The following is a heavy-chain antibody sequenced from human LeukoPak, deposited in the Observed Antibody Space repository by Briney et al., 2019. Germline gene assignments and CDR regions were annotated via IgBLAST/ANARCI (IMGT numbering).Heavy chain of an antibody. CDR2: IYYSGST. CDR3: VRVSNVRFSEWLFDY. Sequence: SETLSLTCTVSGGSISSDDYYWSWIRQPPGKGLEWIGYIYYSGSTYCNPSLKSRVTISVDTSKNQFSLKLSSVPATDTAVYYCVRVSNVRFSEWLFDYWGQGTLVTVSS. CDR1: GGSISSDDYY. D-gene: IGHD3-3*01. V-gene: IGHV4-30-4*08. J-gene: IGHJ4*02.